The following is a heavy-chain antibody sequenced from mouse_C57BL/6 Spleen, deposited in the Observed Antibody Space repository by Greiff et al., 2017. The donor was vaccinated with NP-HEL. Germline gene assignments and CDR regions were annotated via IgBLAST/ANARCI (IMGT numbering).Heavy chain of an antibody. CDR3: ARSFITTVVSRFDV. Sequence: VKLQQPGTELVKPGASVKLSCKASGYTFTSYWMHWVKQRPGQGLEWIGNINPSNGGTNYNEKFKSKATLTVDKSSSTAYMQLSSLTSEDSAVYYCARSFITTVVSRFDVWGTGTTVTVSS. V-gene: IGHV1-53*01. CDR2: INPSNGGT. J-gene: IGHJ1*03. D-gene: IGHD1-1*01. CDR1: GYTFTSYW.